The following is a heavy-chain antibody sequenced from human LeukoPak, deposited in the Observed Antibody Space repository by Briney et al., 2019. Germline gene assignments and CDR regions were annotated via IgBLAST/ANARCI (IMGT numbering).Heavy chain of an antibody. CDR3: ARDRGSGGGRSFDY. CDR2: INSDGSST. D-gene: IGHD3-16*01. J-gene: IGHJ4*02. CDR1: GSTFSSYW. V-gene: IGHV3-74*01. Sequence: GGSLRLSCAASGSTFSSYWMHWVRQAPGKGLVWVSRINSDGSSTSYADSVKGRFTISRDNAKNTLYLQMNSLRAEDTAVYYCARDRGSGGGRSFDYWGQGTLVTVSS.